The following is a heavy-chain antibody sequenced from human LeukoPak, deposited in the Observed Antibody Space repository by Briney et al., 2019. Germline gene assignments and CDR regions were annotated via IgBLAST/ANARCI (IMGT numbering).Heavy chain of an antibody. Sequence: GESLMIPCKGSGYRFTNYWIGWVRQMPGKGLEWMGIINPADGYTRYSPSFQGQVTISTDTSIFTAYLQWSSLKASDTAIYYCARPHDTGVGASGSGWSYFDFWGHGTLITVSS. CDR1: GYRFTNYW. D-gene: IGHD6-19*01. CDR3: ARPHDTGVGASGSGWSYFDF. J-gene: IGHJ4*01. CDR2: INPADGYT. V-gene: IGHV5-51*01.